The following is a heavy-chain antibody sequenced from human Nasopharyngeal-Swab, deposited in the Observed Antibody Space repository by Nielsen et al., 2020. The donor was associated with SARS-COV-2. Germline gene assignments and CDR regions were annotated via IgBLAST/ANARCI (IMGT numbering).Heavy chain of an antibody. CDR2: TYYRSKWYN. CDR3: ARDRSIEADAFDI. Sequence: SETLSLTCAISGDSVSSNSAVWNWIRQSPSRGLEWLGRTYYRSKWYNDYAVSVKSRITINPDTSKNQFSLQLNSVTPEDTAVYYCARDRSIEADAFDIWGQGTMVTVSS. CDR1: GDSVSSNSAV. J-gene: IGHJ3*02. D-gene: IGHD2-15*01. V-gene: IGHV6-1*01.